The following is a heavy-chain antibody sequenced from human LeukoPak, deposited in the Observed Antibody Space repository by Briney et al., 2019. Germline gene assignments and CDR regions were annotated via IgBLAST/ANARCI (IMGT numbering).Heavy chain of an antibody. CDR3: ARSGGSGWYFGINSHYYYMDV. V-gene: IGHV1-2*02. CDR1: GYTFTGYY. CDR2: INPNSGGT. D-gene: IGHD6-19*01. J-gene: IGHJ6*03. Sequence: ASVKVSCKASGYTFTGYYMHWVRQAPGQGLEWMGWINPNSGGTNYAQKFQGRVTMTRDTSISTAYMELSSLRSEDTALYYCARSGGSGWYFGINSHYYYMDVWGKGTTVTVSS.